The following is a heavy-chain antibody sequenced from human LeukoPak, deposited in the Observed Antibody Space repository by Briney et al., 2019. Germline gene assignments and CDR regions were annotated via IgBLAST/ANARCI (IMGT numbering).Heavy chain of an antibody. D-gene: IGHD4-17*01. CDR2: ISSSSYI. V-gene: IGHV3-21*01. CDR3: ARWDGDYEGAEWFDP. Sequence: GGSLRLPCAASRFTFSRYNMNWVRQAPGKGLEWVSSISSSSYIYYADSVKGRFTISRDNAKNTLYLQMNSLRGEDTAVYYCARWDGDYEGAEWFDPWGQGTLVTVSS. CDR1: RFTFSRYN. J-gene: IGHJ5*02.